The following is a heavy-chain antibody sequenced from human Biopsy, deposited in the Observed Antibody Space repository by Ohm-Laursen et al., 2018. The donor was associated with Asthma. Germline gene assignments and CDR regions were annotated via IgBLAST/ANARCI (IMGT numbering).Heavy chain of an antibody. J-gene: IGHJ6*02. D-gene: IGHD3-10*01. Sequence: SSVKVSCKPSGYTFNSAGITWVRQAPGQGLEWMGWISVYNGNTKVAQKLQDRVTMITDTSTSTAYMELRSLRSGDTAVYFCARAVDYSHYYGIDVWGQGTTVAVS. CDR2: ISVYNGNT. CDR3: ARAVDYSHYYGIDV. CDR1: GYTFNSAG. V-gene: IGHV1-18*01.